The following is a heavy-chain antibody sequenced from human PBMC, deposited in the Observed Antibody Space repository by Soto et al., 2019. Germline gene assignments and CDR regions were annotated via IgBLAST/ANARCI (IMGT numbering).Heavy chain of an antibody. Sequence: SETLSHTCTVSDGSISSYYWSWIRQPPGKGLEWIGYIYYSGSTNYNPSLKSRVTISVDTSKNQFSLKLSSVTAADTAVYYCAGVFDTLGNYPSYPVMFDPWGNGNLVTVSS. D-gene: IGHD1-7*01. CDR2: IYYSGST. CDR1: DGSISSYY. CDR3: AGVFDTLGNYPSYPVMFDP. V-gene: IGHV4-59*01. J-gene: IGHJ5*02.